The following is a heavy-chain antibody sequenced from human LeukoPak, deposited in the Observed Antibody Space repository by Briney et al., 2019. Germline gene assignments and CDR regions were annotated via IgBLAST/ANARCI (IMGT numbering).Heavy chain of an antibody. CDR1: GFTFSSYA. D-gene: IGHD6-6*01. V-gene: IGHV3-23*01. J-gene: IGHJ3*02. CDR2: ISGSGGST. Sequence: GGSLRLSCAASGFTFSSYAMSWVRQAPGKGLEWASAISGSGGSTYYADSVKGRFTISRDNSKNTLYLQMNSLRAEDTAVYYCAKDLVGYSSSSLAFDIWGQGTMVTVSS. CDR3: AKDLVGYSSSSLAFDI.